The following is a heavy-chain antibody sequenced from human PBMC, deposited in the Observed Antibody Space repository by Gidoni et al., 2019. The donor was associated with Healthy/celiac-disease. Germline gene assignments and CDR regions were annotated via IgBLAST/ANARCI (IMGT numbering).Heavy chain of an antibody. CDR2: LSYDGSNK. D-gene: IGHD1-26*01. CDR1: GFTFSSYG. V-gene: IGHV3-30*18. J-gene: IGHJ4*02. Sequence: QVQLVESGGGVVQPGRSLRLSCAASGFTFSSYGRHWVRQAPGKGLEGVAVLSYDGSNKYYADSVKGRFTISRDNSKNTLYLQMNSLRAEDTAVYYCAKGVGGLGDSGFDYWGQGTLVTVSS. CDR3: AKGVGGLGDSGFDY.